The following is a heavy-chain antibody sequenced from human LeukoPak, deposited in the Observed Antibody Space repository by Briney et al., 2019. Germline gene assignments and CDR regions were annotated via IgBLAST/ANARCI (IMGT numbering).Heavy chain of an antibody. V-gene: IGHV1-24*01. CDR2: FDPEDGET. CDR1: GYTLTELF. Sequence: GASVTVSSTVSGYTLTELFLHWVRQAPGNGLEWMGGFDPEDGETIYAQKIQGRVTLSEDTSTDTAYMDLSSLRLEDTAVYYCATDSTYYDSSGYQFGFDYWCEGSLVTASS. CDR3: ATDSTYYDSSGYQFGFDY. J-gene: IGHJ4*02. D-gene: IGHD3-22*01.